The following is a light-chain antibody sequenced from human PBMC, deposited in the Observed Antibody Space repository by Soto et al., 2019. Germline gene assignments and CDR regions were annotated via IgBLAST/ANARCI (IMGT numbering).Light chain of an antibody. CDR1: SSDVGGYNY. J-gene: IGLJ1*01. Sequence: QSVLTQPASVSGSPGQSITISCTGTSSDVGGYNYVSWYQQHPGKAPKLMIYDVSNRPSGVSNRFSGSKSGNTASLTISGLQAEDEADYYSSSYTSSSPYVFGTGTKVT. CDR3: SSYTSSSPYV. CDR2: DVS. V-gene: IGLV2-14*01.